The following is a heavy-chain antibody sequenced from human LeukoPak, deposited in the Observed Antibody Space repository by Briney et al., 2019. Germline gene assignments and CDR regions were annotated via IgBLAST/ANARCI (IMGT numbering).Heavy chain of an antibody. J-gene: IGHJ1*01. CDR3: ARVPLHDRNDYYYPH. D-gene: IGHD3-22*01. V-gene: IGHV1-3*01. Sequence: ASVTVSCKASGYTFTDYGMHWVRQAPGQRLEWMAWINAGNGNAKYSQKFQGRVTITRDTSASTAYMELSSLRSEDTAVYYCARVPLHDRNDYYYPHWGQGTVVTVSS. CDR2: INAGNGNA. CDR1: GYTFTDYG.